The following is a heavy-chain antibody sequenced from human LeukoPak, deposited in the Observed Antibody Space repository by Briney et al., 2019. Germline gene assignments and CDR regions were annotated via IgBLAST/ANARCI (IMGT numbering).Heavy chain of an antibody. CDR2: ISSSSSYI. J-gene: IGHJ6*02. Sequence: GGSLRLSCAASGFTFSSHAMVWVRQAPGKGLEWVSSISSSSSYIYYADSVKGRFTISRDNAKNSLYLQMNSLRAEDTAVYYCARDRNYYGSGSYYKNLYYYYGMDVWGQGTTVTVSS. V-gene: IGHV3-21*01. CDR3: ARDRNYYGSGSYYKNLYYYYGMDV. D-gene: IGHD3-10*01. CDR1: GFTFSSHA.